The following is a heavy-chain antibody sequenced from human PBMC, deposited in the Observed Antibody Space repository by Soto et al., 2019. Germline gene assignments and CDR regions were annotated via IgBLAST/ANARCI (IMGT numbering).Heavy chain of an antibody. D-gene: IGHD5-12*01. CDR1: GGSVSGGSDY. Sequence: PSETLSLTCSVSGGSVSGGSDYWSWIRQPPGKELEWIGSIYNSGSTNYNPSLKSRVTISVDTSKSQLSLKLTSVTAADTAVYYCARGLGILAMSKFVGREYYFDYWGPGTLVTVSS. CDR2: IYNSGST. J-gene: IGHJ4*02. V-gene: IGHV4-61*01. CDR3: ARGLGILAMSKFVGREYYFDY.